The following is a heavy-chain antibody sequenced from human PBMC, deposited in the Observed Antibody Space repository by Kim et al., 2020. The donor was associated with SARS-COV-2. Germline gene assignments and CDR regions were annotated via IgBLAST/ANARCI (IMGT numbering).Heavy chain of an antibody. Sequence: SETLSLTCTVSGGSISSSSYYWGWIRQPPGKGLEWIGSIYYSGSTYYNPSLKSRVTISVDTSKNQFSLKLSSVTAADTAVYYCARVKRDGSGSYYTPYYYYYMDVWGKGTTVTVSS. D-gene: IGHD3-10*01. CDR1: GGSISSSSYY. V-gene: IGHV4-39*01. CDR2: IYYSGST. CDR3: ARVKRDGSGSYYTPYYYYYMDV. J-gene: IGHJ6*03.